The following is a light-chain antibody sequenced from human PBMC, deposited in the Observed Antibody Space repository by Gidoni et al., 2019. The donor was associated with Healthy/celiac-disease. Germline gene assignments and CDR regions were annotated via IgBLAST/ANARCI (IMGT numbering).Light chain of an antibody. CDR2: AAS. CDR3: QQSYSTLWT. J-gene: IGKJ1*01. Sequence: DIQMTQSPSSLSASVGDRVTITCRASQSISSYLNWYQQKPGKAPKLLIYAASSLQSGVPSRFSGRGSETDFTLTISSLQPEDFATYYCQQSYSTLWTFGQGTKVEIK. CDR1: QSISSY. V-gene: IGKV1-39*01.